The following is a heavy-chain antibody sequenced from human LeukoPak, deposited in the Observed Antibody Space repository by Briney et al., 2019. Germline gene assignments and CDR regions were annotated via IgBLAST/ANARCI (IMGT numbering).Heavy chain of an antibody. J-gene: IGHJ6*03. Sequence: SCKASGYTFTSYAISWVRQAPGQGLEWVSAISGSGVSTYYADSVKGRFTISRDNSKNTLYLQMNSLRAEDTAVYYCARDVVGATLYYYYYMDVWGKGTTVTVSS. CDR2: ISGSGVST. D-gene: IGHD1-26*01. CDR3: ARDVVGATLYYYYYMDV. CDR1: GYTFTSYA. V-gene: IGHV3-23*01.